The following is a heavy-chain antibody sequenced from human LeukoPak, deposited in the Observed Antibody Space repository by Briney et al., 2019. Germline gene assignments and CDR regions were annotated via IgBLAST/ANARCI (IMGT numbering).Heavy chain of an antibody. D-gene: IGHD2-2*01. CDR1: GFTFSSYA. CDR3: TTDLGDFVVVPAAMNY. CDR2: IKSKTDGGTT. V-gene: IGHV3-15*01. Sequence: GGSLRLSCAASGFTFSSYAMYWVRQAPGKGLEWVGRIKSKTDGGTTDYAAPVKGRFTISRDDTKNTLYLQMNSLKTEDTAVYYCTTDLGDFVVVPAAMNYWGQGTLVTVSS. J-gene: IGHJ4*02.